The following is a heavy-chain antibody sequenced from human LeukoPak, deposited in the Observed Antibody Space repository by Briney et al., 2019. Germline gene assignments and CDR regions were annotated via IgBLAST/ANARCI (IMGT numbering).Heavy chain of an antibody. D-gene: IGHD2-2*02. CDR3: ARDRYIVVVPAAISPYFDY. J-gene: IGHJ4*02. CDR2: ITGGGGTT. V-gene: IGHV3-23*01. Sequence: GGSLRLSCAASGFTFSSYAMSWVRQAPGKGLEWVAAITGGGGTTYYADSVKGRFTISRDNSKNTLYLQMNSLRAEDTAVYYCARDRYIVVVPAAISPYFDYWGQGTLVTVSS. CDR1: GFTFSSYA.